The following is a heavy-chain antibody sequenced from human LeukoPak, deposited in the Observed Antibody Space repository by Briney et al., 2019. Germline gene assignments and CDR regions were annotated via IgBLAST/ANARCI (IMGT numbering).Heavy chain of an antibody. Sequence: PSETLSLTCSVSGGSISSYYWGWIRQPPGKGLEWIGYIYYGGSTYSNPSLKSRVTISADTSKNQFSLKLTSVTAADTAVYYCARSSVSGTYSGGYWGQGTLVTVSS. CDR3: ARSSVSGTYSGGY. CDR2: IYYGGST. CDR1: GGSISSYY. D-gene: IGHD3-10*01. V-gene: IGHV4-59*08. J-gene: IGHJ4*02.